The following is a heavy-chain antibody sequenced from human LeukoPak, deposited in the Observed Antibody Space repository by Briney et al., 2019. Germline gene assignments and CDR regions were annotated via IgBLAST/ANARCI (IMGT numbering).Heavy chain of an antibody. CDR3: ARDRGEIVATIKNWFDY. D-gene: IGHD5-12*01. V-gene: IGHV1-46*01. CDR2: INPSGGST. Sequence: GASVKVSCKASGYTFTSYYMHWVRQAPGQGLEWMGIINPSGGSTSYAQKFQGRVTMTRDTSTSTVYMELSSLRSEDTAVYYCARDRGEIVATIKNWFDYWGQGTLVTVSS. CDR1: GYTFTSYY. J-gene: IGHJ4*02.